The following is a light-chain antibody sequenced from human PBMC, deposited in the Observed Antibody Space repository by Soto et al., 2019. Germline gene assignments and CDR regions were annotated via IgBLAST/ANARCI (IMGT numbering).Light chain of an antibody. J-gene: IGLJ1*01. CDR1: SSDVGGYNY. Sequence: QSVLTQPASVSGSPGQSIIISCTGTSSDVGGYNYVSWYQQHPGKAPKLMIYEVSNRPSGVSNRFSGSKSGNTASLTISGIQAEDEADYYCSSYTSSSTLVFGTGTKLTVL. CDR3: SSYTSSSTLV. V-gene: IGLV2-14*01. CDR2: EVS.